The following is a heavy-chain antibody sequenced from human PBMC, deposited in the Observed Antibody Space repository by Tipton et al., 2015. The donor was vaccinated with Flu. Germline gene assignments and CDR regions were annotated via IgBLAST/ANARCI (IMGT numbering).Heavy chain of an antibody. CDR1: GFVFSDYW. J-gene: IGHJ4*02. D-gene: IGHD1/OR15-1a*01. V-gene: IGHV3-7*01. CDR2: IKQDGSLK. Sequence: GSLRLSCAASGFVFSDYWMIWFRQVPGKGLEWVANIKQDGSLKYYVSSVRGRFTISRDNSRNSLYLQMNGLRADDTAVYFCVRDHSLSGTGPHFDYWGQGIEVTVSA. CDR3: VRDHSLSGTGPHFDY.